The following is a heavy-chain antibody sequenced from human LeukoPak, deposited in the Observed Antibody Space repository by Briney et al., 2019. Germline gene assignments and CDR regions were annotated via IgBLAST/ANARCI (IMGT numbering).Heavy chain of an antibody. D-gene: IGHD2-2*01. J-gene: IGHJ5*02. V-gene: IGHV5-51*01. CDR1: GSSFTNYW. Sequence: GESLKISCRGSGSSFTNYWIGWVRPMPGKGLELMGIIYPGDSDTTYSPSFQGQVTISADKSITTAYLQWSSLKASDTAMYYCARRSSTSWGFDPWGQGTLVTVSS. CDR3: ARRSSTSWGFDP. CDR2: IYPGDSDT.